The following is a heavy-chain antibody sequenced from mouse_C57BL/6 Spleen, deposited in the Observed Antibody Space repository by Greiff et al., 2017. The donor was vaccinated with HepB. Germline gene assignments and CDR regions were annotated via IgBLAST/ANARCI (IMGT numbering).Heavy chain of an antibody. Sequence: VHVKQSGAELVRPGASVKLSCTASGFNIKDDYMHWVKQRPEQGLEWIGWIDPENGDTEYASKFQGTATITADTSSNTAYLQLSSLTSEDTAVYYCTTLMVTTGRFAYWCQGTLVTVSA. CDR3: TTLMVTTGRFAY. CDR1: GFNIKDDY. J-gene: IGHJ3*01. CDR2: IDPENGDT. D-gene: IGHD2-3*01. V-gene: IGHV14-4*01.